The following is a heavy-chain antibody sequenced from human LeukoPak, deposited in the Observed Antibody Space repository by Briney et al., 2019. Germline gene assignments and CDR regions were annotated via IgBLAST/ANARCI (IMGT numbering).Heavy chain of an antibody. CDR3: ASLNPGKYVLGY. CDR2: IYYSGST. V-gene: IGHV4-39*07. CDR1: GGSISSSSYY. Sequence: SETLSLTCTVSGGSISSSSYYWGWIRQPPGKGLEWIGSIYYSGSTYYNPSLKSRVTISVDTSKNQFSLKLSSVTAADTAVYYCASLNPGKYVLGYWGQGTLVTVSS. D-gene: IGHD2-15*01. J-gene: IGHJ4*02.